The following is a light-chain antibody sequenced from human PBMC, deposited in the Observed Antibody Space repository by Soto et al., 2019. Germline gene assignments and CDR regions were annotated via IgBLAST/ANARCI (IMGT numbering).Light chain of an antibody. Sequence: DIQMTQSPSTLSASVGDRVTITCRASQSISSWLAWYQQKPGKAPKLLIYDAYSLESGVPSRFSGSGSGTEFTLTISRLQPDDFATYYCQQYPGTFGQGTKLEIK. CDR3: QQYPGT. V-gene: IGKV1-5*01. J-gene: IGKJ2*01. CDR1: QSISSW. CDR2: DAY.